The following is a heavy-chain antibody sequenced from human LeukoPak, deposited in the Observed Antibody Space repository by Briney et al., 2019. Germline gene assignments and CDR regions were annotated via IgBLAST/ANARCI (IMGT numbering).Heavy chain of an antibody. J-gene: IGHJ4*02. V-gene: IGHV3-48*03. CDR2: ISSSCNTI. CDR3: ARAKLHYYDSSGYYSGFDY. Sequence: PGGSLRLSCAASGFTFSSYEMNWVRQAPGKGLEWVSYISSSCNTIYYADSVKGRFTISRDNAKNSLYLQMNSLRAEDTAAYYCARAKLHYYDSSGYYSGFDYWGQGTLVTVSS. D-gene: IGHD3-22*01. CDR1: GFTFSSYE.